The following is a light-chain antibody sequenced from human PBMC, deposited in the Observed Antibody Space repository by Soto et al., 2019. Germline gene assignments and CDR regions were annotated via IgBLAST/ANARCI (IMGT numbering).Light chain of an antibody. J-gene: IGKJ5*01. CDR3: QKYNNWPIT. Sequence: EIVLTQSPGTLSLSPGESATLSCRASQSVSSSYLAWYQQKPGQAPRLLIYGASTRATGIPDRFSGSGSGTELTLTISGLQSEDFAVYYCQKYNNWPITCGQGTRLEIK. V-gene: IGKV3-15*01. CDR2: GAS. CDR1: QSVSSSY.